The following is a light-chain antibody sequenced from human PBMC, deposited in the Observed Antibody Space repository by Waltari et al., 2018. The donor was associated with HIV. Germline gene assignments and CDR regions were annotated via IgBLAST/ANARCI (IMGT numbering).Light chain of an antibody. CDR2: GTS. Sequence: EIVMTQSPATLPLSPGERATLSCRASQSVSSNYLSWYQQKPGQGPRLLIYGTSTRATGIAARFSGRGSGTDFTLTISSLQPEDFAVYYCQQDYNLPPITFGQGTRLEIK. CDR1: QSVSSNY. V-gene: IGKV3D-7*01. CDR3: QQDYNLPPIT. J-gene: IGKJ5*01.